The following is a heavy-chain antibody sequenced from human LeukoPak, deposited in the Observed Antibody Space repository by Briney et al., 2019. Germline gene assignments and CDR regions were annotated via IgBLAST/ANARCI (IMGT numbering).Heavy chain of an antibody. V-gene: IGHV1-46*01. CDR1: GDTLTSYY. CDR3: ARGGPAYPQYLPDAEYFHN. CDR2: FNPFGGSA. J-gene: IGHJ1*01. Sequence: GASVTVSCKSSGDTLTSYYINWVRQAPGQGLEWMGIFNPFGGSASYAQKFQGRVTLTRDTSASTVYMELSSLRSEDTAVYYYARGGPAYPQYLPDAEYFHNWGQGTLVTVSS. D-gene: IGHD3-16*01.